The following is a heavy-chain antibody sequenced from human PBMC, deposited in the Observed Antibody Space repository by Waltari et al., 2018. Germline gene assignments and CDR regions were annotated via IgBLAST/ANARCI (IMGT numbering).Heavy chain of an antibody. CDR1: GGSISSYY. CDR2: IYYSGST. V-gene: IGHV4-59*01. Sequence: QVQLQESGPGLVKPSETLSLTCTVSGGSISSYYWSWIRQPPGKGLEWIGYIYYSGSTNYNPSLNSRVTISVDTSKNQFSLKLSSVTAADTAVYYCARDRGITGTTLELKWGFDPWGQGTLVTVSS. D-gene: IGHD1-20*01. J-gene: IGHJ5*02. CDR3: ARDRGITGTTLELKWGFDP.